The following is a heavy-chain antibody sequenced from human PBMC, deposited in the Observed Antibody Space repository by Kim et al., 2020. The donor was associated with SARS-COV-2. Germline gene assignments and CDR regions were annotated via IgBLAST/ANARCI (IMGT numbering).Heavy chain of an antibody. Sequence: YVTDFAGSVTMPRDTSTSTVYVELSSLRSEDTAVYYCARDPDRAADPFDYWGQGTLVTVSS. J-gene: IGHJ4*02. CDR3: ARDPDRAADPFDY. D-gene: IGHD6-13*01. V-gene: IGHV1-46*01.